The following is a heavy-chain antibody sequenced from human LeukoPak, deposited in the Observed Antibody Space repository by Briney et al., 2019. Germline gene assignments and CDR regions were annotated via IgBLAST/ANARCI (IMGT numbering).Heavy chain of an antibody. CDR2: ISSSSSYI. J-gene: IGHJ6*02. V-gene: IGHV3-21*01. Sequence: GKSLRLSCAASGFTFSSYSMNWVRQAPGKGLEWVSSISSSSSYIYYADSVKGRFTISRDNAKNSLYLQMNSLRAEDTAVYYCARDLTHYYGMDVWGQGTTVTVSS. CDR3: ARDLTHYYGMDV. CDR1: GFTFSSYS.